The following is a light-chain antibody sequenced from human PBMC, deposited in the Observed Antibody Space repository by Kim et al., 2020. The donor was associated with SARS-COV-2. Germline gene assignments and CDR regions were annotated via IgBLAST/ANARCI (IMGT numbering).Light chain of an antibody. Sequence: AIGRDRVTITWRASQSINNWLARYQQKPGKAPKRLIYKASSLESGVPSRFSGSGSGTEFTLTISSLQPDDFATYYCQQYNTYQKTFGQGTKVDIK. CDR3: QQYNTYQKT. V-gene: IGKV1-5*03. J-gene: IGKJ1*01. CDR1: QSINNW. CDR2: KAS.